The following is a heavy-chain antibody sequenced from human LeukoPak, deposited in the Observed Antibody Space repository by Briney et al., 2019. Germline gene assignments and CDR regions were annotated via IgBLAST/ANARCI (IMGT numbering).Heavy chain of an antibody. Sequence: GASVKVSCKASGYTFTNYGISWVRQAPGQGLEWMGWISAYNSNTNYVQNLQGRVTMTTDTSTSTAYMELRSLRSDDTAVYFCATSYCSGGSCYTALFDCWGQGTLVTVSS. J-gene: IGHJ4*02. V-gene: IGHV1-18*01. CDR1: GYTFTNYG. CDR3: ATSYCSGGSCYTALFDC. D-gene: IGHD2-15*01. CDR2: ISAYNSNT.